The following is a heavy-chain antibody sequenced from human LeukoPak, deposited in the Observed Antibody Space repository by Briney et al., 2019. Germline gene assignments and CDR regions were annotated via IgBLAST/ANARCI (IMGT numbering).Heavy chain of an antibody. V-gene: IGHV4-31*03. CDR1: GGSISSGGYY. Sequence: SETLSLTCTVSGGSISSGGYYWSWIRQHPGKGLEWIGYIYYSGSTYYNPSLKSRVTISVDTSKNQFSLKLSSVTAADTAVYYCARSPHNYYGMDVWGQGTTVTVSS. J-gene: IGHJ6*02. CDR2: IYYSGST. CDR3: ARSPHNYYGMDV.